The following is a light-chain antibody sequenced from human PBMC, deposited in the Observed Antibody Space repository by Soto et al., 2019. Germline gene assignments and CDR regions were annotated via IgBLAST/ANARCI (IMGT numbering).Light chain of an antibody. CDR1: QRISSY. V-gene: IGKV1-39*01. Sequence: DIQMTQSPSSLSASVGDRVTITCWASQRISSYLNWYQQKPGKAPKLLIYAASSLQSGVPSRFSGSGSGTDVTLTISSLQPEDFATYYCRQSYSTPQTFGPGTKVDI. CDR3: RQSYSTPQT. J-gene: IGKJ3*01. CDR2: AAS.